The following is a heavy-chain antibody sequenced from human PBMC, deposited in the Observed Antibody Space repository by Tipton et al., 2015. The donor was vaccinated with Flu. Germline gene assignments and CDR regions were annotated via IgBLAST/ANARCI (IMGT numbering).Heavy chain of an antibody. D-gene: IGHD3-22*01. V-gene: IGHV1-69*01. J-gene: IGHJ3*02. CDR3: ARVTDYYDSSGAQTDAFDI. Sequence: QLVQSGAEVKKPGSSVKVSCRASGGTFSSYAISWVRQAPGQGLEWMGGIIPIFGTANYAQKFQGRVTITADESTSTAYMELSSLRSEDTAVYYCARVTDYYDSSGAQTDAFDIWGQGTMVTVSS. CDR2: IIPIFGTA. CDR1: GGTFSSYA.